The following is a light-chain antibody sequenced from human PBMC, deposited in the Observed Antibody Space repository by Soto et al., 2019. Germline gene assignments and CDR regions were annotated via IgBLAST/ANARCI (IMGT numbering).Light chain of an antibody. CDR3: QQCYSTPPT. CDR1: QSVFYTSNEKNY. CDR2: WAS. J-gene: IGKJ5*01. Sequence: DIVMTQSPDSLAVSLGERATINCTSSQSVFYTSNEKNYLVWYQQKPGQPPKLLIYWASTRESGVPDRFSGSGSGTDFTLTISSLQAEDVAVYFCQQCYSTPPTFGQGTRLEMK. V-gene: IGKV4-1*01.